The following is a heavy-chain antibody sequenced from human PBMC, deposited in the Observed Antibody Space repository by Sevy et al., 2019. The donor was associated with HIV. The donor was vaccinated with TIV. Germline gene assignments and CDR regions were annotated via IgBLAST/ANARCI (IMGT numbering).Heavy chain of an antibody. D-gene: IGHD2-2*01. Sequence: SETLSLTCTVSGGSISSSSYYWGWIRQPPGKGLEWIGSIYYSGSTYYNPSLKSRVTISVDTSKNQFSLKLSSVTAADTAVYYCAGDIVVVPAAYIYWVHAFDIWGQGTMVTVSS. CDR3: AGDIVVVPAAYIYWVHAFDI. J-gene: IGHJ3*02. CDR2: IYYSGST. V-gene: IGHV4-39*02. CDR1: GGSISSSSYY.